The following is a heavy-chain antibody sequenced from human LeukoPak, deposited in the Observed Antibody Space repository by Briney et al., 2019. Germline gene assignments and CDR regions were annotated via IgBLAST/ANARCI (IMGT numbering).Heavy chain of an antibody. CDR2: ISYDGSNK. CDR3: AKGAYYFDC. CDR1: GFTFSSYG. Sequence: GKSLRLSCAASGFTFSSYGMNWVRQAPGKGLEWVAVISYDGSNKYYADSVKGRFTISRDNSKNALYLQMNSLRAEDTAVYYCAKGAYYFDCWGQGTLVTVSS. J-gene: IGHJ4*02. V-gene: IGHV3-30*18.